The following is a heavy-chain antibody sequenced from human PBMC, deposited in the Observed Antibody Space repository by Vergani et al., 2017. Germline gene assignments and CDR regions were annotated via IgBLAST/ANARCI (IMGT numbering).Heavy chain of an antibody. CDR2: INPSGGHT. CDR1: GYTFSNHY. J-gene: IGHJ4*02. D-gene: IGHD3-9*01. CDR3: ASGDCGILTGYRY. Sequence: QVQVVQSGAEVKKSGASVKVSCKTSGYTFSNHYMHWVRQAPGQGLEWMGIINPSGGHTDYAQKFQGRVTMTRDTSTSTVYMELSSLRSEDTAIYYCASGDCGILTGYRYWGQGTLVTVSA. V-gene: IGHV1-46*03.